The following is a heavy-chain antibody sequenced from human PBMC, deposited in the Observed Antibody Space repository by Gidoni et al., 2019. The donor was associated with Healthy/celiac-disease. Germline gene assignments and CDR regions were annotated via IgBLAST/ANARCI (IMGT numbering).Heavy chain of an antibody. CDR2: INPSGGST. V-gene: IGHV1-46*01. CDR3: ASSGDGYKPYYYYGMDV. CDR1: GYTFTSYN. J-gene: IGHJ6*02. D-gene: IGHD5-12*01. Sequence: QVQLVQSGAEVKKPGASVKVSCMASGYTFTSYNTHWVRQSPGQGLEWMGIINPSGGSTSYAQKFQGRVTMTRDTSTSTVYMELSSLRSEDTAVYYWASSGDGYKPYYYYGMDVWGQGTTVTVSS.